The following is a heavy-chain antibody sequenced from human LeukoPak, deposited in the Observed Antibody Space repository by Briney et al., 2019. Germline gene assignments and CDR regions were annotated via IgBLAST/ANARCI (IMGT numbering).Heavy chain of an antibody. J-gene: IGHJ4*02. CDR2: IYNDGST. CDR1: GFTVSSSY. V-gene: IGHV3-53*01. CDR3: HVDYYFDY. D-gene: IGHD3/OR15-3a*01. Sequence: GGSLRLSCAASGFTVSSSYMSWVRQAPGKGLEWVSVIYNDGSTYYADSVKGRFTISRDNSKNTLFLQMNSLRAEDTAVYYCHVDYYFDYWGQGTLVTVSS.